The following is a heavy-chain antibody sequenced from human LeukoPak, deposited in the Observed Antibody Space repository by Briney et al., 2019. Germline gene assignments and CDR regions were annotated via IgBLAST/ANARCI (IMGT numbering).Heavy chain of an antibody. D-gene: IGHD3-9*01. CDR2: IIPIFGTA. CDR3: ATPLVGYDILTG. V-gene: IGHV1-69*05. Sequence: SVKVSCKASGGTFSSYAISWVRQAPGQGLEWMGRIIPIFGTANYAQKFQGRVTITTDESRSTAYMELSSLRSEDTAVYYCATPLVGYDILTGWGQGTLVTVSS. CDR1: GGTFSSYA. J-gene: IGHJ4*02.